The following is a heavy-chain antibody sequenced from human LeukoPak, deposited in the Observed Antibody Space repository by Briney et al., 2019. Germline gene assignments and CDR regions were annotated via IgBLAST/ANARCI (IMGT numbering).Heavy chain of an antibody. CDR2: IYYSGST. J-gene: IGHJ4*02. V-gene: IGHV4-30-4*08. CDR3: ARDRGNWNDETSLDY. Sequence: SQTLSLTCTVSGGSISSGDYYWSWIRQPPGKGLEWIGYIYYSGSTYYNPSLKSRVTISVDTSKNQFSLKLSSVTAADTAVYYCARDRGNWNDETSLDYWGQGTLVTVSS. D-gene: IGHD1-1*01. CDR1: GGSISSGDYY.